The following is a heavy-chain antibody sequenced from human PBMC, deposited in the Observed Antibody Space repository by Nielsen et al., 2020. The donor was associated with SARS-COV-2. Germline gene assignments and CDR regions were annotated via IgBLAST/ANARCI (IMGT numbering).Heavy chain of an antibody. CDR2: ISYDGSNK. V-gene: IGHV3-30*18. J-gene: IGHJ6*02. CDR1: GFTFSSYG. Sequence: GESLKISCAASGFTFSSYGMHWVRQAPGKGLEWVAVISYDGSNKYYADSVKGRFTISRDNSKNTLYLQMNSLRAEDTAVYYCAKDTRLYYSYGMDVWGQGPSLTVSS. CDR3: AKDTRLYYSYGMDV.